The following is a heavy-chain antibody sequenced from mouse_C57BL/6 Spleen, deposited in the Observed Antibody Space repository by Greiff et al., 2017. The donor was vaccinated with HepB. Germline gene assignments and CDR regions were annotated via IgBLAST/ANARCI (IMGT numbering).Heavy chain of an antibody. CDR1: GYTFTSYN. D-gene: IGHD1-1*01. CDR2: IYPGNGDT. Sequence: QVQLQQSGAELVRPGASVKMSCKASGYTFTSYNMHWVKQTPRQGLEWIGAIYPGNGDTSYNQKFKGKATLTVDKSSSTTYMQLSSLTSENSAVYFCARDYSGSSYDWYFDVWGTGTTVTVSS. CDR3: ARDYSGSSYDWYFDV. J-gene: IGHJ1*03. V-gene: IGHV1-12*01.